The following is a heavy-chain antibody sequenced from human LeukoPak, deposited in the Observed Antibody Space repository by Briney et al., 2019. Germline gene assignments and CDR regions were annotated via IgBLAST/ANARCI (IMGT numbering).Heavy chain of an antibody. D-gene: IGHD2-2*01. CDR3: ARVREYQLLSFYYYGMDV. CDR2: IYYSGST. Sequence: PSETLSLTCTVSGGSVSSGSYYWNWIRQPPGKGLEWIGYIYYSGSTNYNPSLKSRVTISVDTSKNQYSLKLSSVTAADTAVYYCARVREYQLLSFYYYGMDVWGQGTTVTVSS. CDR1: GGSVSSGSYY. J-gene: IGHJ6*02. V-gene: IGHV4-61*01.